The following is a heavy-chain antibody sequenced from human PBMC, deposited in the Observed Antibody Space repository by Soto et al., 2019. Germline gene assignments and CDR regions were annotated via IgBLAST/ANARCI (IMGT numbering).Heavy chain of an antibody. J-gene: IGHJ6*02. D-gene: IGHD1-1*01. CDR3: ARGVDAGVDV. CDR1: GYTFTSYD. CDR2: MSPNSGAT. Sequence: QVQLVQSGAEVTKPGASVKVSCKASGYTFTSYDINWVRQATGQGLEWMGWMSPNSGATGYAQKFQGRVTMTRDTSISKAYMELSNLRSDDTAIYYCARGVDAGVDVWGQGTTVTVSS. V-gene: IGHV1-8*01.